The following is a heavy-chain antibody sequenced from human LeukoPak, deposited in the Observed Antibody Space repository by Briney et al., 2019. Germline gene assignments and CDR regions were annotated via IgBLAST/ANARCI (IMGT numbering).Heavy chain of an antibody. CDR3: ARHRGSWYVDY. CDR1: AGSISRSTYY. Sequence: PSETLSLTCTVSAGSISRSTYYWGWIRQPPGKGLEWIGSIYYSGSTYYNPSLKSRVTISVDTSKNQLSLRLSPVTAADTAVYYCARHRGSWYVDYWGQGTLVTVSS. D-gene: IGHD6-13*01. V-gene: IGHV4-39*01. CDR2: IYYSGST. J-gene: IGHJ4*02.